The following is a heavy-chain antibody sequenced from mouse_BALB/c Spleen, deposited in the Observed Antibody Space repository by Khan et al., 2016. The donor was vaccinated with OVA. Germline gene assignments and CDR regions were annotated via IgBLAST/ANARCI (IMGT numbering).Heavy chain of an antibody. CDR1: GYTFTSYY. J-gene: IGHJ2*01. CDR2: IYPGHVNT. V-gene: IGHV1S56*01. Sequence: QVQLQQPGPELVKPGASVRISCKASGYTFTSYYIHWVRQRPGQGLEWIGWIYPGHVNTNYNEKFRGKATLTADKSSSPAYMQLSSLTSEDSAVYFGARTGYYLDYWGQGTTLTVSS. CDR3: ARTGYYLDY. D-gene: IGHD2-2*01.